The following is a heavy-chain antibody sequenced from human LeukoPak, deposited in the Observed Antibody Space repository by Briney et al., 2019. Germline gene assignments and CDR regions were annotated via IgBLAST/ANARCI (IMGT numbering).Heavy chain of an antibody. V-gene: IGHV3-33*01. CDR1: GFTFSSYG. CDR3: ARDSSYYYYYMDV. CDR2: IWYDGSNK. Sequence: GGSLRLSCAASGFTFSSYGMHWVRQAPGKGLEWVAVIWYDGSNKYYADSVRGRFTISRDNSKNTLYLQMNSLRAEDTAVYYCARDSSYYYYYMDVWGKGTTVIVSS. J-gene: IGHJ6*03.